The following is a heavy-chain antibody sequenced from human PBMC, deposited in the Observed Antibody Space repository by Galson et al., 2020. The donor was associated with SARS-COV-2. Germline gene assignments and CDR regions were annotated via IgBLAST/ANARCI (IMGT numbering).Heavy chain of an antibody. CDR2: ISSNGGST. D-gene: IGHD3-3*01. J-gene: IGHJ4*02. Sequence: GGSLRLSCSASGFTFSSYAMHWVRQAPGKGLEYVSAISSNGGSTYYADSVKGRFTISRDNSKNTLYLQMSSLRAEDTAVYYCVRKGRSTIFGVVPYYFDYWGQGTLVTVSS. V-gene: IGHV3-64D*06. CDR1: GFTFSSYA. CDR3: VRKGRSTIFGVVPYYFDY.